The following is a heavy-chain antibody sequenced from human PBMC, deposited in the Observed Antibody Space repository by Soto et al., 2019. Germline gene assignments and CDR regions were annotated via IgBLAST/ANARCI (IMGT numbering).Heavy chain of an antibody. D-gene: IGHD3-22*01. Sequence: GGSLRLSCAASGFTFSSYSMNWVRQAPGKGLEWVSYISSSSSTIYYADSVKGRFTISRDNAKNSLYLQMNSLRDEDTAVYYCARGLESTMIVVAEGGCDAFDIWGQGTMVTVSS. CDR3: ARGLESTMIVVAEGGCDAFDI. CDR2: ISSSSSTI. CDR1: GFTFSSYS. V-gene: IGHV3-48*02. J-gene: IGHJ3*02.